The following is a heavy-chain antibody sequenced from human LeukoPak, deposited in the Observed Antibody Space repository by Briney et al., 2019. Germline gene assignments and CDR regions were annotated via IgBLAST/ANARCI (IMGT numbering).Heavy chain of an antibody. V-gene: IGHV3-72*01. CDR2: STDKVNSYTT. CDR1: GFTSSDHY. CDR3: AGWDRPMKVFP. D-gene: IGHD3-22*01. Sequence: GGSLRLSCAASGFTSSDHYIDWVRQAPGKGLEWVGRSTDKVNSYTTEYAASVRGRFTISRDDSKNSLYLQMNNLKTEDTAVYYCAGWDRPMKVFPWGRGTLVTVSS. J-gene: IGHJ5*02.